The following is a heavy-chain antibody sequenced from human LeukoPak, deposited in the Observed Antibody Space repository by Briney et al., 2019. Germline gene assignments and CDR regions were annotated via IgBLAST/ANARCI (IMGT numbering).Heavy chain of an antibody. CDR3: SRDSHGHDPRNSFDY. J-gene: IGHJ4*02. CDR1: GFTFSNYG. Sequence: GRSLRLSCAASGFTFSNYGMHWVRQAPGKGLEWVAVISYDGTNKYYADSVKGRFTISRDNSKNTLYLQMNSLKTEDTAVYFCSRDSHGHDPRNSFDYWGQGTLVTVSS. D-gene: IGHD3-22*01. CDR2: ISYDGTNK. V-gene: IGHV3-30*03.